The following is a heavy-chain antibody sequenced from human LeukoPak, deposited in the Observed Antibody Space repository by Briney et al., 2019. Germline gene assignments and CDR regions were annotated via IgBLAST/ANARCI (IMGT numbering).Heavy chain of an antibody. V-gene: IGHV3-66*01. J-gene: IGHJ4*02. Sequence: GGSLRLSCAASGFTFSNAWMSWVRQAPGKGLEWVSVIYSGGSTYYADSVKGRFTISRDNSKNTLYLQMNSLRAEDTAVYYCATGYSSSWYDYWGQGTLVTVSS. CDR2: IYSGGST. CDR3: ATGYSSSWYDY. D-gene: IGHD6-13*01. CDR1: GFTFSNAW.